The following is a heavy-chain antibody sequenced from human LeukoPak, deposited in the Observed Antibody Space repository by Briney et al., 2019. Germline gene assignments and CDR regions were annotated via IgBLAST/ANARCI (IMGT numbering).Heavy chain of an antibody. J-gene: IGHJ3*02. V-gene: IGHV1-24*01. CDR2: FDPEDVET. Sequence: ASAKVSCKVSGYTLTELSMHWVRQAPGKGLEWMGGFDPEDVETIYAQKFQGRVTMTEDTSTDTAYMELSSLRSEDTAVYYCATDTGATYAFDIWGQGTMVTVSS. CDR3: ATDTGATYAFDI. D-gene: IGHD1-26*01. CDR1: GYTLTELS.